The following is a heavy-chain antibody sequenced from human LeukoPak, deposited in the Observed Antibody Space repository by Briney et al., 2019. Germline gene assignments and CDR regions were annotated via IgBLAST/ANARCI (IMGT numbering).Heavy chain of an antibody. Sequence: PGGSLRLSCSASGFTFSSYAMHWVRQAPGKGLEYVSAISSNGGSTYYADSVKGRFTIPRDNSKSTLYLQMSSLRPEDTAVYYCAKDYSSSGYYYGMDVWGQGTTVTVSS. CDR1: GFTFSSYA. D-gene: IGHD6-6*01. CDR3: AKDYSSSGYYYGMDV. V-gene: IGHV3-64D*09. CDR2: ISSNGGST. J-gene: IGHJ6*02.